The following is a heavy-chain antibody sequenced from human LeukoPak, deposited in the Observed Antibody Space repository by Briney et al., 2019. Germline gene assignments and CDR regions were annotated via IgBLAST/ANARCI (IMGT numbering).Heavy chain of an antibody. D-gene: IGHD1-26*01. Sequence: PGGSLRLSCTASGFNFGDYVMSWFRQAPGEGLEWVGFIRSKASGGTTEYAASVRGRFTISRDDSKSIAYLQMNSLKTEDTAVYYCTRGGYYGIQYFQHWGQGTLVTVSS. CDR2: IRSKASGGTT. CDR1: GFNFGDYV. CDR3: TRGGYYGIQYFQH. J-gene: IGHJ1*01. V-gene: IGHV3-49*03.